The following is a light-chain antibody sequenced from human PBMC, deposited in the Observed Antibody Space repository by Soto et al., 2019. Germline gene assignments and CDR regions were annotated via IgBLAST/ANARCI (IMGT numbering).Light chain of an antibody. J-gene: IGLJ2*01. CDR2: EVN. CDR1: SSDVGDYKY. CDR3: SSYARSNNVV. V-gene: IGLV2-8*01. Sequence: QSVLTQPPSASGSPGQSVTISCTGTSSDVGDYKYVSWYQQHPGKAPQLMIYEVNKRPSGVPDRFSGSKSGNTASLTVSGLQAEDEADYYCSSYARSNNVVFGGGTKLTVL.